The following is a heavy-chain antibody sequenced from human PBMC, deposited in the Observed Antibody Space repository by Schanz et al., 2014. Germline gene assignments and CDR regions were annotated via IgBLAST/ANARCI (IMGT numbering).Heavy chain of an antibody. V-gene: IGHV3-74*01. CDR2: INSVGSNT. Sequence: EVQLVQSGGGLVQPGGSLRLSCAASGFTFSSHCMHWVRQDPGKGLVWVARINSVGSNTDYADSVTGRFTISRDSAKNTLYLQMNTLRAEDTAVYFCAKKVPAYNPCDSWGQGTLVTVAA. CDR3: AKKVPAYNPCDS. CDR1: GFTFSSHC. D-gene: IGHD1-1*01. J-gene: IGHJ4*02.